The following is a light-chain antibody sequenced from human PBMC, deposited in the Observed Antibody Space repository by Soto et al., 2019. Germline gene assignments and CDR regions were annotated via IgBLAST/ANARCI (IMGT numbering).Light chain of an antibody. CDR2: GAS. Sequence: EIVMTQSPATLSVSPGERVTLSSRASQSVSSSYLAWYQQKPGQAPRLLIYGASSRATGIPDRFSGSGPGTDFTLTISRLEPEDFAVYYCQQYGSSLSITFGQGTRLEI. CDR1: QSVSSSY. J-gene: IGKJ5*01. V-gene: IGKV3-20*01. CDR3: QQYGSSLSIT.